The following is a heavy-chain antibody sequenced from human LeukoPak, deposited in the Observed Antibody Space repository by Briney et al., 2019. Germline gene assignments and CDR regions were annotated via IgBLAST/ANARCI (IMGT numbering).Heavy chain of an antibody. D-gene: IGHD4-11*01. Sequence: PSETLSLTCTVFGDSINSHYWSWVRQAPGKGLEWIGCIFYSGNTNYSPSLKSRVTISIDTSKKQFSLRLTSVTTADTAVYFCARTGDYSRSTGGWFDPWGQGTLVTVSS. CDR3: ARTGDYSRSTGGWFDP. V-gene: IGHV4-59*11. J-gene: IGHJ5*02. CDR1: GDSINSHY. CDR2: IFYSGNT.